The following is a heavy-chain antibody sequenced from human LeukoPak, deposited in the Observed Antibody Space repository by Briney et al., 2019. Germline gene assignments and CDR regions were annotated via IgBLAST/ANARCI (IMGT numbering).Heavy chain of an antibody. CDR1: GYTFTSYG. CDR2: ISAYNGNT. Sequence: ASVKVSRKASGYTFTSYGISWVRQAPGQGLEWMGWISAYNGNTNYAQKLQGRVTMTTDTSTSTAYMELRSLRSDDTAVYYCARSPGYSSSWYYFDYWGQGTLVTVSS. CDR3: ARSPGYSSSWYYFDY. D-gene: IGHD6-13*01. V-gene: IGHV1-18*01. J-gene: IGHJ4*02.